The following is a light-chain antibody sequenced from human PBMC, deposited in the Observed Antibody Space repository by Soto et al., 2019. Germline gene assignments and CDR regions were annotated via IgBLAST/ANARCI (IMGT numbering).Light chain of an antibody. J-gene: IGLJ2*01. V-gene: IGLV2-11*01. Sequence: QSALTQPRSVSGSPGQSVTISCTGTSSDVGGYNYVSWYQQHPGKAPKVMIYDVSKRPSGVPDRFSGSKSGNTASLTISGLQAEDEADYYCCSYAGNYILIFGGGTQLTVL. CDR2: DVS. CDR1: SSDVGGYNY. CDR3: CSYAGNYILI.